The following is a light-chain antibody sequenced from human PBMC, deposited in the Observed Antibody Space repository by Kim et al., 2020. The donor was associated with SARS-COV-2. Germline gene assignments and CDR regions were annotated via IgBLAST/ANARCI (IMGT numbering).Light chain of an antibody. CDR1: QSVSSSY. CDR3: QQYSTSRYT. V-gene: IGKV3-20*01. J-gene: IGKJ2*01. CDR2: GAS. Sequence: EIELTQSPGTLSLSPGERATLSCRASQSVSSSYLAWYQQKPGQAPRLLIYGASSRATGIPDRFSGSGSGTDFTLTISRLEPEDFAVYYCQQYSTSRYTFGQGTKLEI.